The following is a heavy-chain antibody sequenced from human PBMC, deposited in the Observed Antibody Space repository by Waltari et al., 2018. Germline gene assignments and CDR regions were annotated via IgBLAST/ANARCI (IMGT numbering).Heavy chain of an antibody. J-gene: IGHJ2*01. CDR2: INPSGGST. CDR1: GYTFTSYY. D-gene: IGHD3-22*01. V-gene: IGHV1-46*01. Sequence: QVQLVQSGAEVKKPGASVKVSCKASGYTFTSYYMHWVRQAPGQGLEWMGIINPSGGSTSNAQKFQGRVTMTRDTSTSTVYMELSSLRSEDTAVYYCARVSPRITMIVVVKVSDWYFDLWGRGTLVTVSS. CDR3: ARVSPRITMIVVVKVSDWYFDL.